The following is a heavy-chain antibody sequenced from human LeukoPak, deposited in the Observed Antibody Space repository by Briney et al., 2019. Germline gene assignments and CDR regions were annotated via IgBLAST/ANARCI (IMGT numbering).Heavy chain of an antibody. CDR2: ISSDGNSI. J-gene: IGHJ4*02. CDR3: ARVSTNYFDY. Sequence: GGSLRPSCAASAFTFSFYEMSWVRQAPEMGLEWVAYISSDGNSIHYADSVKGRFPISRDNAKESLYLHINSLRAEDTAIYYCARVSTNYFDYWGEGALVTVSS. V-gene: IGHV3-48*03. D-gene: IGHD5/OR15-5a*01. CDR1: AFTFSFYE.